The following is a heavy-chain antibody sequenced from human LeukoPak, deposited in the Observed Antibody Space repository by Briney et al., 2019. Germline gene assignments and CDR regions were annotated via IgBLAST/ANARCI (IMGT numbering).Heavy chain of an antibody. J-gene: IGHJ4*02. CDR3: ARGQLERPSRFDY. V-gene: IGHV1-69*13. D-gene: IGHD1-1*01. CDR1: GGTSSSYA. CDR2: IIPIFGTA. Sequence: SVKVSCKASGGTSSSYAISWVRQAPGQGLKWMGGIIPIFGTANYAQKFQGRVTITADESTSTAYMELSSLRSEDTAVYYCARGQLERPSRFDYWGQGTLVTVSS.